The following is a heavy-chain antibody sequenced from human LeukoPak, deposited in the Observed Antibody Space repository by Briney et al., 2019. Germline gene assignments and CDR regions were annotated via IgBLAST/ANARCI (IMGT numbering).Heavy chain of an antibody. V-gene: IGHV3-23*01. D-gene: IGHD2-2*01. CDR3: AKDVPPNVVVAGAMFDY. CDR1: GFTFSDSA. J-gene: IGHJ4*02. Sequence: GGSLRLSCAASGFTFSDSAMTWVRQAPGKGLEWVSLISFSGGSTYYADSVKGRFTISRDNSQDTLYLQMNSLSGEDTALYYCAKDVPPNVVVAGAMFDYWGQGTLVTVSS. CDR2: ISFSGGST.